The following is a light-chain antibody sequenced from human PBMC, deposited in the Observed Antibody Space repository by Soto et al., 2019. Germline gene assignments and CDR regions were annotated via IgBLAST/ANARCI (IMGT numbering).Light chain of an antibody. CDR3: QQSYTTLIS. V-gene: IGKV1-39*01. J-gene: IGKJ5*01. CDR1: QSISSD. Sequence: DIQITQSPSSLSASVGDRVTITCRASQSISSDLNWYQHKPRKAPKLLIYDASSLQSGVQSRFSGSGSGTDFTLSIGSLQPEDSATYYCQQSYTTLISFGQGTRLEFK. CDR2: DAS.